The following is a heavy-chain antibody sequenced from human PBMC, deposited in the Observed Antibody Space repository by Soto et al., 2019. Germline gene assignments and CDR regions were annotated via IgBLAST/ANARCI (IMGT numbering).Heavy chain of an antibody. CDR1: GGIFSSYA. CDR2: IIPIFGTA. J-gene: IGHJ4*02. D-gene: IGHD3-22*01. V-gene: IGHV1-69*01. Sequence: QEQLVQSGAEVKKPGSSVKVSCKASGGIFSSYAISWVRQAPGQGLEWMGGIIPIFGTANYAQKFQGRVTITADESTNTGYMDLSSLKSEDTAIYYCAWGGSGYVWFNEFWGQGTLVTVSS. CDR3: AWGGSGYVWFNEF.